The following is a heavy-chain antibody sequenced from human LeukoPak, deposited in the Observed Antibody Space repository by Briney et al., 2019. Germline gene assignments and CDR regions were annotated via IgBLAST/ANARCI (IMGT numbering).Heavy chain of an antibody. D-gene: IGHD3-10*01. CDR1: GGSFSGYY. CDR3: ARGHFWGYYGSGSYDY. Sequence: SETLSLTCAVYGGSFSGYYWSWIRQPPAKGLEWIGEINHSGSTNYNPSLKSRVTISVDTSKNQFSLKLSSVTAADTAVYYCARGHFWGYYGSGSYDYWGQGTLVTVSS. CDR2: INHSGST. V-gene: IGHV4-34*01. J-gene: IGHJ4*02.